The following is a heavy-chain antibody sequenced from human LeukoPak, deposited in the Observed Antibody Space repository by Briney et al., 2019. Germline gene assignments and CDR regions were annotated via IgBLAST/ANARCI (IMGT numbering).Heavy chain of an antibody. CDR3: ARGDSSSWKNYYYYYGMDV. D-gene: IGHD6-13*01. J-gene: IGHJ6*02. CDR2: IYSGGST. Sequence: QPGGSLRLSCAASGFTVSSNYMSWVRQAPGKGLEWVSVIYSGGSTYYADSVKGRFTISRDNSKNTLYLQMNSLRAEDTAVYYCARGDSSSWKNYYYYYGMDVWGQGTTVTVSS. CDR1: GFTVSSNY. V-gene: IGHV3-66*02.